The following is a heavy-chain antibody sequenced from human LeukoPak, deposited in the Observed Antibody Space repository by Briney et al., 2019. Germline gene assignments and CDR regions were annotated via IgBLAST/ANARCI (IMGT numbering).Heavy chain of an antibody. D-gene: IGHD4-17*01. CDR1: GFTFSSYW. V-gene: IGHV3-74*01. CDR2: INSDGSST. J-gene: IGHJ4*02. Sequence: GGSLRLSCTASGFTFSSYWMHWVRQAPGKGLVWVSRINSDGSSTSYADSVKGRFTISRDNAKNTLYLQMNSLRAEDTAVYYCARVGGDYGPRVLDYWGQGTLVTVSS. CDR3: ARVGGDYGPRVLDY.